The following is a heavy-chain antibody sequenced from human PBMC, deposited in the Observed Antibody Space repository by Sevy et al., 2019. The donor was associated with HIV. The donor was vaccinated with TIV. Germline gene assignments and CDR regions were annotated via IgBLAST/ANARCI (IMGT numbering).Heavy chain of an antibody. CDR3: ARDDPVMNAFDI. J-gene: IGHJ3*02. D-gene: IGHD3-16*01. CDR2: IYYSGST. CDR1: GGSVSSGSYY. Sequence: SETLSLTCTVSGGSVSSGSYYWSWIRQPPGKGLEWIGYIYYSGSTNCNPSLKSRVTISLDTSKDHFSLKMTSVTTADTAVYYCARDDPVMNAFDIWGQGTMVTVSS. V-gene: IGHV4-61*03.